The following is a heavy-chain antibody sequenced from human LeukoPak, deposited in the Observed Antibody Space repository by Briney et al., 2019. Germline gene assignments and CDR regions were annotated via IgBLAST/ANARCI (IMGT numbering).Heavy chain of an antibody. V-gene: IGHV3-23*01. Sequence: GGSLRLSCAASGFTFGSYGMSWVRQAPGKGLEWVSCITPNADRTTYADSVEGRFTISRDNPRNTLYMQMNSLRDEGTALYYCAIMHCYSDGSGYWVQWGQGSLVTVSS. CDR1: GFTFGSYG. D-gene: IGHD3-22*01. J-gene: IGHJ1*01. CDR3: AIMHCYSDGSGYWVQ. CDR2: ITPNADRT.